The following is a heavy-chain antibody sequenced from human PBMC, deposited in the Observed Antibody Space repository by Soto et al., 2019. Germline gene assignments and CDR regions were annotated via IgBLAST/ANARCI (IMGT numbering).Heavy chain of an antibody. CDR2: INPNSGGT. J-gene: IGHJ6*02. V-gene: IGHV1-2*02. CDR1: GYTFTGYY. Sequence: ASVKISCKASGYTFTGYYMHWVRQAPGQGLEWMGWINPNSGGTNYAQKFQGRVTMTRDTSISTAYMELSRLRSDDTAVYYCAKKLYYYYGMDVWGQGTKVTVSS. CDR3: AKKLYYYYGMDV.